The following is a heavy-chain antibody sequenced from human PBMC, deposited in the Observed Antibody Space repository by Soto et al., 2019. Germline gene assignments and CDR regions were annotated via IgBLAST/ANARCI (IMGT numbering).Heavy chain of an antibody. CDR1: GFTFSSYD. J-gene: IGHJ6*02. CDR2: IGTAGDT. CDR3: ARERFLDWYPAKYYYYYGMVV. Sequence: GGSLRLSCAASGFTFSSYDMHWVRQATGKGLEWVSAIGTAGDTYYPGSVKGRFTISRENAKNSLYLQMNSLRAEDTAVYYCARERFLDWYPAKYYYYYGMVVWGQGTTVTVSS. D-gene: IGHD3-3*01. V-gene: IGHV3-13*01.